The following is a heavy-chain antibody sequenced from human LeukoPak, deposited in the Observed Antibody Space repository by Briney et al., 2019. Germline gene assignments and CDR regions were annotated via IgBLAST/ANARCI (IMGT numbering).Heavy chain of an antibody. CDR3: ARDTAGYYFEGGVDY. CDR1: GFTFSSYG. V-gene: IGHV3-33*01. J-gene: IGHJ4*02. D-gene: IGHD3-22*01. CDR2: IWYDGSNK. Sequence: PGGSLRLPCAASGFTFSSYGMHWVRQAPGKGLEWVAVIWYDGSNKYYADSVKGRFTISRDNSKNTLYLQMNSLRAEDTAVYYCARDTAGYYFEGGVDYWGQGTLVTVSS.